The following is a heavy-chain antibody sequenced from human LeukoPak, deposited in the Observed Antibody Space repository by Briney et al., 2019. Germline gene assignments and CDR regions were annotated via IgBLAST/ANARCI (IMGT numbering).Heavy chain of an antibody. D-gene: IGHD1-1*01. Sequence: PGGSLRLSCAASGFSFSSYAMHWVRQAPGKGLEWVALISYEGGHINYTDSVKGRFTISRDNSKNTLFLQMNSLRVEDTAVYYCARAGYDWNDGDYYYGMDVWGQGTTVTVSS. V-gene: IGHV3-30*04. CDR3: ARAGYDWNDGDYYYGMDV. CDR2: ISYEGGHI. CDR1: GFSFSSYA. J-gene: IGHJ6*02.